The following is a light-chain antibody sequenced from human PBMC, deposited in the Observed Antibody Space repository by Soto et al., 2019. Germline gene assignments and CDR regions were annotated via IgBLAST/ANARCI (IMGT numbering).Light chain of an antibody. CDR3: QQRSNWPLT. Sequence: EIVLTQSPATLSLSPGERATLSCRASQSISSYLAWYQQKPGQAPRLLIYDASNSATGIPARFSGSGSGTDFTLTISRLEPEDYAVYYGQQRSNWPLTFGGGTKVEIK. CDR1: QSISSY. J-gene: IGKJ4*01. V-gene: IGKV3-11*01. CDR2: DAS.